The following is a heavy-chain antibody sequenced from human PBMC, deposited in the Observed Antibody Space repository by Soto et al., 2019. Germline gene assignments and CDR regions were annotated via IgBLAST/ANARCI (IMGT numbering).Heavy chain of an antibody. CDR2: INHSGST. V-gene: IGHV4-34*01. CDR1: GGSFSGYY. J-gene: IGHJ4*02. CDR3: ARGWAARREIYYFDY. Sequence: PSETLSLTCAVYGGSFSGYYWSWIRQPPGKGLEWIGEINHSGSTNYNPSLKSRVTISVDTSKNQFSLKLSSVTAADTAVYYCARGWAARREIYYFDYWGQGTLVTVSS. D-gene: IGHD6-6*01.